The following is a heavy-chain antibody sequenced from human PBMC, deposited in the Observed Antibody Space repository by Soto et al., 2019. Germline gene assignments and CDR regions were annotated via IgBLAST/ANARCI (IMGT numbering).Heavy chain of an antibody. CDR3: VKETVAAAYVETSPFDF. CDR2: ISYDGSNK. J-gene: IGHJ4*02. Sequence: GGSLRLSCAASGFTFSSYGIHWVRQAPGKGLEWVAVISYDGSNKYYADSVKGRFTISRDNSKNTLYLHMSSLRAEDTARYFCVKETVAAAYVETSPFDFWGQGIQVTVSS. D-gene: IGHD2-15*01. CDR1: GFTFSSYG. V-gene: IGHV3-30*18.